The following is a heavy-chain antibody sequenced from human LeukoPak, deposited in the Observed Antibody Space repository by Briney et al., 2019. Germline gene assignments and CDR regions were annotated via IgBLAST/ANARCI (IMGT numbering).Heavy chain of an antibody. CDR2: ISWNSGSI. Sequence: GRSLRLSCAASGFTFDDYAMHWVRQAPGKGLEWVSGISWNSGSIGYADSVKGRFTISRDNAKNSLYLQMNSLRAEDTALYYCARAPHFFDTSGSRYYFDYWGQGALVTVSS. CDR1: GFTFDDYA. D-gene: IGHD3-22*01. CDR3: ARAPHFFDTSGSRYYFDY. V-gene: IGHV3-9*01. J-gene: IGHJ4*02.